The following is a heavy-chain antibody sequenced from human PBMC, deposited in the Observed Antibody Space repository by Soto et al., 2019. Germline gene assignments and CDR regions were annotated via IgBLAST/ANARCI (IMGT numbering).Heavy chain of an antibody. CDR1: GFTFSSYA. Sequence: GSLRLACAASGFTFSSYAMSWVRQAPGKGLEWVSAISGSGGSTYYADSVKGRFTISRDNSKNTLYLQMNSLRAADTAVYYCVAPERREHIVVGTATPHYYYGMYGWGQRTTVTVSS. J-gene: IGHJ6*02. CDR2: ISGSGGST. V-gene: IGHV3-23*01. D-gene: IGHD2-21*02. CDR3: VAPERREHIVVGTATPHYYYGMYG.